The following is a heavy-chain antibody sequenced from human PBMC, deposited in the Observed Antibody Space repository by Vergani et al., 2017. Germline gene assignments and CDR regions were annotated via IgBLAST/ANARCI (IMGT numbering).Heavy chain of an antibody. V-gene: IGHV1-2*02. J-gene: IGHJ6*03. D-gene: IGHD3-10*01. CDR2: INPNSGGT. CDR1: GYTFTGYY. Sequence: QVQLVQSGAEVKKPGASVKVSCKASGYTFTGYYMHWVRQAPGQGLEWMGWINPNSGGTNYAQKFQGRVTMNRDTSISTAYMELSRLRSDDTAVYYCARNRVWVRGVMKGMDVWGKGTTVTVSS. CDR3: ARNRVWVRGVMKGMDV.